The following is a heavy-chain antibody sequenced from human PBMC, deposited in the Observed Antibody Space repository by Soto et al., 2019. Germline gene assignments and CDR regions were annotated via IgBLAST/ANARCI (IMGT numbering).Heavy chain of an antibody. CDR3: ARDRGVGRGY. CDR1: GFSVSSNY. Sequence: EVQLVESGGRLVQPGGSLKLSCAASGFSVSSNYMSWVRQGPGKGLEWVSVIYSGGNTYYADSVKGRFTISRHSSKNTLYLQMNSLRPEATAVYYCARDRGVGRGYWGQGTLVTVSS. D-gene: IGHD1-26*01. V-gene: IGHV3-53*04. J-gene: IGHJ4*02. CDR2: IYSGGNT.